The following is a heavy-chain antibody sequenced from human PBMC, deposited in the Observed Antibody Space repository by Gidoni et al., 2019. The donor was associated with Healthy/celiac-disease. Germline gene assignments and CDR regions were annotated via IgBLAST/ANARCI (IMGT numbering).Heavy chain of an antibody. CDR2: INHSGST. CDR1: GGSFSGYY. CDR3: ARGRRRGIVGATVDWFDP. J-gene: IGHJ5*02. Sequence: QVQLQQWGAGLLKPSETLSLTCAVYGGSFSGYYWSWIRQPPGKGLEWIGEINHSGSTNYNPSLKSRVTISVDTSKNQFSLKLSSVTAADTAVYYCARGRRRGIVGATVDWFDPWGQGTLVTVSS. D-gene: IGHD1-26*01. V-gene: IGHV4-34*01.